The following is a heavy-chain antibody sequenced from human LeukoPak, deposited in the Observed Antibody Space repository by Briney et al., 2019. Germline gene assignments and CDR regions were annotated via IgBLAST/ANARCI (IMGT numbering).Heavy chain of an antibody. Sequence: GASVKVSCKVSGYTLTELSMHWVRQAPGKGLEWMGGFDPEDGETIYAQKFQGRVTMTEDTSTDTAYMELSSLRSEDTAVYYCARDLRIAAAGTVLGNWFDPWGQGTLVTVSS. V-gene: IGHV1-24*01. CDR2: FDPEDGET. CDR1: GYTLTELS. D-gene: IGHD6-13*01. J-gene: IGHJ5*02. CDR3: ARDLRIAAAGTVLGNWFDP.